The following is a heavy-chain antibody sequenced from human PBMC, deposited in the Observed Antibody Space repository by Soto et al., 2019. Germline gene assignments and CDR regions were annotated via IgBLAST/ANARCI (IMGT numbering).Heavy chain of an antibody. CDR1: GGSVSRTSYY. CDR3: ARHPAVPEYGEGLDS. CDR2: TFYTGAT. Sequence: SETLSITCTVSGGSVSRTSYYGSWIRQPPGKRLEWIGYTFYTGATNYNPSLKSRVTISIDMSKNQFYLQLNSVTAADTAVYYCARHPAVPEYGEGLDSWGLGTLVTVSS. J-gene: IGHJ5*01. V-gene: IGHV4-61*01. D-gene: IGHD3-10*01.